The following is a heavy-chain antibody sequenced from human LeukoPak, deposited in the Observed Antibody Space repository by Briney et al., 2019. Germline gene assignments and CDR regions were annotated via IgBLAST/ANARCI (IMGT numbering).Heavy chain of an antibody. CDR2: INAGNGNT. CDR1: GYTFTSYA. D-gene: IGHD1-26*01. Sequence: ASVKVSCKASGYTFTSYAMHWVRQAPGQRLEWMGWINAGNGNTKYSQKFQGRVTITRDTSASTAYMELSSLRSEDTAVYYCARDGRFIVADYYYGMDVWGQGTTVTVSS. CDR3: ARDGRFIVADYYYGMDV. V-gene: IGHV1-3*01. J-gene: IGHJ6*02.